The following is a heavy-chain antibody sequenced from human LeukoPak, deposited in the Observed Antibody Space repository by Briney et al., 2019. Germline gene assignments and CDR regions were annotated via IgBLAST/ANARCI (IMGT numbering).Heavy chain of an antibody. CDR1: GGSFSGYY. J-gene: IGHJ5*02. CDR3: TRGARGDWFDP. D-gene: IGHD5-12*01. CDR2: INQSGRT. V-gene: IGHV4-34*01. Sequence: PSETLSLTCAVYGGSFSGYYWSWIRQPPGKGLEWIGEINQSGRTNYNPSLKSRVTMSLDTSKNHFSLKLSSVTAADTAVYYCTRGARGDWFDPWGQGTLVTVSS.